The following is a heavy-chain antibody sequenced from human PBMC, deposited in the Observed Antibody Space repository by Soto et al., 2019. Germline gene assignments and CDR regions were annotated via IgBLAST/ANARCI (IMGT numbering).Heavy chain of an antibody. CDR1: GFTFTNYW. D-gene: IGHD3-3*01. CDR2: VDNEGIYT. CDR3: WRVFEY. Sequence: DVQLVESGGVLVQPGGSLRLSCAASGFTFTNYWMHWVRQAPEKGLVWVARVDNEGIYTSYADSVKRRFTITRDNAKNTVYLQMNDLSVEDTTVYCFWRVFEYWGQGSVVTVS. V-gene: IGHV3-74*01. J-gene: IGHJ4*02.